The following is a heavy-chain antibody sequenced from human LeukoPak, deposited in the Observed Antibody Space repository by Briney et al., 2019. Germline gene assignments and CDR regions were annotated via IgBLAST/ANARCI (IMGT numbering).Heavy chain of an antibody. D-gene: IGHD3-3*01. CDR2: TYSDGNT. V-gene: IGHV3-53*01. CDR3: ATYDLWTTYYTFQY. J-gene: IGHJ4*02. CDR1: GFTVSSNY. Sequence: PGGSLRLSCAASGFTVSSNYISWVRQAPGKGLEWVSITYSDGNTNYADSVRGRFTISRDNSQNTLSLQMDSLTAADTAVYSCATYDLWTTYYTFQYWGQGTLVSVSS.